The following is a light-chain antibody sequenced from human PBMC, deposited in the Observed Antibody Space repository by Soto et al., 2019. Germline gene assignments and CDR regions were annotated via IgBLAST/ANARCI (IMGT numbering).Light chain of an antibody. Sequence: DIQMTQSPSSLSASVGDRVTITCRASQSISSYLNWYQQKPGKAPKLLIYAASSLQSGVPSRFSGSGSGTDFTLTISSLQPEEFATYYCQQSYSTPRTFGQGTRGEIK. J-gene: IGKJ1*01. CDR3: QQSYSTPRT. V-gene: IGKV1-39*01. CDR1: QSISSY. CDR2: AAS.